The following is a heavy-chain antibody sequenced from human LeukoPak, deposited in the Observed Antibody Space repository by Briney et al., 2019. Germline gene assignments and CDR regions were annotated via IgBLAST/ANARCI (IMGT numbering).Heavy chain of an antibody. CDR1: GFTFSSYA. CDR2: ISGSGGST. CDR3: AKSYDFWSGSSDY. J-gene: IGHJ4*02. D-gene: IGHD3-3*01. V-gene: IGHV3-23*01. Sequence: GGSLRLSCAASGFTFSSYAMSWVRQAPGKGLEWVSAISGSGGSTYYADSVKGRFTIARDNSKSTLYLQMNSLRAEDTAVYYCAKSYDFWSGSSDYWGQGTLVTVSS.